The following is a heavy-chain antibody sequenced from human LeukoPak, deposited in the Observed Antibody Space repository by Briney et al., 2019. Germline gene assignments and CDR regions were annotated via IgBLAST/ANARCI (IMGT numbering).Heavy chain of an antibody. CDR3: ARLNRIGGAYFFDY. Sequence: GGSLSLSCAASGFTFSDHYMDWVRQAPGKGLEWVGRTRNKANSYSTAYAASVRDRFTISRDVSENSLYLQMSSLKTEDTAVYYCARLNRIGGAYFFDYWGQGTLVTVSS. CDR2: TRNKANSYST. J-gene: IGHJ4*02. V-gene: IGHV3-72*01. CDR1: GFTFSDHY. D-gene: IGHD2-15*01.